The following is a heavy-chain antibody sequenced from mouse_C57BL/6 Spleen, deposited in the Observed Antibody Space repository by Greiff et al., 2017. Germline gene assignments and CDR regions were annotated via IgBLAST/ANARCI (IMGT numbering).Heavy chain of an antibody. D-gene: IGHD1-1*01. CDR1: GYSFTGYY. Sequence: VQLQQSGPELVKPGASVKISCKASGYSFTGYYMNWVKQSPEKSLEWIGEINPSTGGTTYNQKFKAKATLTVDKSSSTAYMQLKRLTSEDSAVYYCARPPYYYGSSSPYFDVWGTGTTVTVSS. CDR3: ARPPYYYGSSSPYFDV. V-gene: IGHV1-42*01. J-gene: IGHJ1*03. CDR2: INPSTGGT.